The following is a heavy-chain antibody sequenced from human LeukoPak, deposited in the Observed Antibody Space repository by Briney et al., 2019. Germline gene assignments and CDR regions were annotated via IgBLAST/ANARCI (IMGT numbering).Heavy chain of an antibody. J-gene: IGHJ6*02. CDR3: ARDTRSRASRAPLAGLTDYYYYYGMDV. V-gene: IGHV4-59*01. D-gene: IGHD1-26*01. CDR2: IYYSGST. Sequence: SETLSLTCTVSGGSISSYYWSWIRQPPGKGLEWVGYIYYSGSTNYNTSLKSRVTISVDTSKNQFSLKLSSVTAADTAVYYCARDTRSRASRAPLAGLTDYYYYYGMDVWGQGTTVTVSS. CDR1: GGSISSYY.